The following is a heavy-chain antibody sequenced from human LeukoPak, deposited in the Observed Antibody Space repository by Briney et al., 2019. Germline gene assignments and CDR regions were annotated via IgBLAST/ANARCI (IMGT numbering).Heavy chain of an antibody. V-gene: IGHV3-7*01. J-gene: IGHJ4*02. CDR2: IKQDGSEK. Sequence: PGGSLRLSCAASGFSFSTYSMSWVRQAPGKGREWVANIKQDGSEKYYVDSVKGRFTISRDNAKNSLYLQMNSLRAEDTAVYYCAKELPGRYSSSSFDYWGQGTLVTVSS. CDR1: GFSFSTYS. D-gene: IGHD6-6*01. CDR3: AKELPGRYSSSSFDY.